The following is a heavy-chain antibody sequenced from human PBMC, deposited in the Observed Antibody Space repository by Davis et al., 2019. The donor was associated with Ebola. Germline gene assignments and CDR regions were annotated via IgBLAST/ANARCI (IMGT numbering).Heavy chain of an antibody. CDR3: ARDWDYDSSGSYYFDY. V-gene: IGHV1-18*01. CDR2: ISVYNGNT. J-gene: IGHJ4*02. CDR1: GYSFTRYG. Sequence: ASVKVSCKASGYSFTRYGISWVRQAPGQGLEWMGWISVYNGNTKYAQRLQGRVTMTRDTSTSTVYMELSSLRSEDTAVYYCARDWDYDSSGSYYFDYWGQGTLVTVSS. D-gene: IGHD3-22*01.